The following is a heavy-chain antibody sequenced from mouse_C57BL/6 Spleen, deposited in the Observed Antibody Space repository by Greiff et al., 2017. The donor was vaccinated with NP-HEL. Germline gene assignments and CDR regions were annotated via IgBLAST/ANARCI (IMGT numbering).Heavy chain of an antibody. CDR1: GFTFSDYG. CDR3: ARWGNYVYYFDY. D-gene: IGHD2-1*01. Sequence: EVQVVESGGGLVKPGGSLKLSCAASGFTFSDYGMHWVRQAPEKGLEWVAYISSGSSTIYYADTVKGRFTISRDNAKNTLFLQMTSLRSEDTAMYYCARWGNYVYYFDYWGQGTTLTVSS. CDR2: ISSGSSTI. J-gene: IGHJ2*01. V-gene: IGHV5-17*01.